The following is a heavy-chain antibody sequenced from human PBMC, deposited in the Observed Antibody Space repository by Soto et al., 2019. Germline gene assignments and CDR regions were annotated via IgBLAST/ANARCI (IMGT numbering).Heavy chain of an antibody. V-gene: IGHV4-59*01. CDR1: GGSISSYY. J-gene: IGHJ4*02. CDR3: ARARSHFDY. Sequence: SETLSLTCSVSGGSISSYYWSWIRQPPGKGLEWIGYIYYSGSTNYNPSLKSRVTISVDTSKNQFSLKLSSVTAADTAVYYCARARSHFDYWGQGTLVTVSS. CDR2: IYYSGST. D-gene: IGHD2-15*01.